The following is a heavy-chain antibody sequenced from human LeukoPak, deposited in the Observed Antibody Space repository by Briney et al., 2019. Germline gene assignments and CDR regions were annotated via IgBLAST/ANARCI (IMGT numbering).Heavy chain of an antibody. V-gene: IGHV1-69*13. Sequence: ASVKVSCKASGGTFSSYAISWVRQAPGQGLEWMGGIIPIFGTANYAQKFQGRVTITADESTSTAYMELSSLRSEDTAVYYCARENIAARRGLDYWGQGTLVSVSS. CDR3: ARENIAARRGLDY. D-gene: IGHD6-6*01. CDR2: IIPIFGTA. J-gene: IGHJ4*02. CDR1: GGTFSSYA.